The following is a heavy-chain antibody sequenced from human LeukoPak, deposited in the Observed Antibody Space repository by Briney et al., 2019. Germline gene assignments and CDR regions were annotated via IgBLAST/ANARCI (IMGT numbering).Heavy chain of an antibody. CDR2: IYYSGST. V-gene: IGHV4-31*11. J-gene: IGHJ3*02. CDR3: ARDVNAFDI. CDR1: GGSISSGGYS. Sequence: SETLSLTCAVSGGSISSGGYSWSWIRQHPGKGLEWIGYIYYSGSTYYNPSLKSRVTISADTSKNQFSLKLSSVTAADTAVYYCARDVNAFDIWGQGTMVTVSS.